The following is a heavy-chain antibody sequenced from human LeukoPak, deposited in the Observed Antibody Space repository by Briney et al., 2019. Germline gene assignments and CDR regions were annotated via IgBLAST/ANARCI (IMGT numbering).Heavy chain of an antibody. CDR2: ISGSGGST. J-gene: IGHJ4*02. CDR3: AKWGAYYYGSGSYSELDY. V-gene: IGHV3-23*01. D-gene: IGHD3-10*01. CDR1: GFTFSSYA. Sequence: GGSLRLSCAASGFTFSSYAMSWVRQAPGKGLEWVSAISGSGGSTYYADSVKGRFTISRDNSKNTLYLQMNSLRVEDTAVYYCAKWGAYYYGSGSYSELDYWGQGTLVTVSS.